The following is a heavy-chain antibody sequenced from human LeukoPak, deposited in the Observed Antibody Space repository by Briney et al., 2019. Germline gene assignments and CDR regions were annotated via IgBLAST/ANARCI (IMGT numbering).Heavy chain of an antibody. J-gene: IGHJ6*03. CDR2: INHSGST. D-gene: IGHD5-18*01. CDR3: ARRKGGYSYGFSLNYYYYMDV. CDR1: GGSFSGYY. V-gene: IGHV4-34*01. Sequence: PSETLSLTCAVYGGSFSGYYWSWIRQPPGKGLEWIGEINHSGSTNYNPSLKSRVTISVDTSKNQFSLKLSSVTAADTAVYYCARRKGGYSYGFSLNYYYYMDVWGKGTTVTISS.